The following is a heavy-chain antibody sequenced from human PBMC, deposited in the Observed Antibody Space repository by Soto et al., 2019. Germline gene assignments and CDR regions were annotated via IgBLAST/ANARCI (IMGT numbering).Heavy chain of an antibody. CDR1: GGSISTSAYY. CDR2: IYYSGTS. J-gene: IGHJ4*02. V-gene: IGHV4-39*01. D-gene: IGHD5-12*01. Sequence: QLQLQESGPGLVKPGETLPLPCTVSGGSISTSAYYWGWIRQPPGKGLEWIGTIYYSGTSYHNPSLKSRVTISVDTSKNQFSLTLTSVTAADTAVYYCASRVEGLYSGNDRYYFDYWGQGTLVTVSS. CDR3: ASRVEGLYSGNDRYYFDY.